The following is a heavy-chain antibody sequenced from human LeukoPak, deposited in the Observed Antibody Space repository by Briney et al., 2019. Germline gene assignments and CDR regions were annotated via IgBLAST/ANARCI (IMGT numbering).Heavy chain of an antibody. V-gene: IGHV1-2*02. D-gene: IGHD2-2*01. CDR3: ARGYCSSTSCYDWFDP. CDR2: INPNSGGT. Sequence: GASVKVSCKASGYTFTGYYMHWVRQAPGQGLEWMGWINPNSGGTNYAQKFQGRVTMTRDTSISTAYMELSRLRSDDTAVYYWARGYCSSTSCYDWFDPWGQGTLVTVSS. CDR1: GYTFTGYY. J-gene: IGHJ5*02.